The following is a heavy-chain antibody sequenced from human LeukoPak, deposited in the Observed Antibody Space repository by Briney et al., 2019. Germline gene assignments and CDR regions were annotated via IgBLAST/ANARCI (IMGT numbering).Heavy chain of an antibody. J-gene: IGHJ5*02. CDR1: GGTFSSYA. Sequence: ASVKVSCKASGGTFSSYAISWVRQAPGQGLEWMGGIIPIVGTANYAQKFQGRVTITTDESTSTAYMELSSLRSEDTAVYYCARARRDGYNHWGQGTLVTVSS. CDR3: ARARRDGYNH. V-gene: IGHV1-69*05. CDR2: IIPIVGTA. D-gene: IGHD5-24*01.